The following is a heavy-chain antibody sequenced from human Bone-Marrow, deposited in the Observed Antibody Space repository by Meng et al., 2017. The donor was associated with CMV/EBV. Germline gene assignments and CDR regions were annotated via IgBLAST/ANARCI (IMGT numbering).Heavy chain of an antibody. CDR2: IYSGGST. Sequence: GGSLRLSCAASGFNFRTYSMTWIRLIPGKGLEWVSVIYSGGSTYYADSVKGRFTISRDNSKNTLYLQMNSLRAEDTAVYYCARPTHWGQGPLVTVSS. CDR1: GFNFRTYS. CDR3: ARPTH. J-gene: IGHJ4*02. V-gene: IGHV3-66*02.